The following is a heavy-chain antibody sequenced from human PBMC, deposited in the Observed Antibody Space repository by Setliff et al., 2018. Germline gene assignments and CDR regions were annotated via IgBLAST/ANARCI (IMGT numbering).Heavy chain of an antibody. CDR2: IKQDGSEK. V-gene: IGHV3-7*01. J-gene: IGHJ3*02. CDR3: AREVRSSGWYGEDAFDI. CDR1: GFTFSNSW. D-gene: IGHD6-19*01. Sequence: GGSLRLSCAASGFTFSNSWMNWVRRAPGKGLEWVAIIKQDGSEKYYVDSVKGRFTISRANAKNSLYLQMNSLRAEDTAVYYCAREVRSSGWYGEDAFDIWGQGTMVTVSS.